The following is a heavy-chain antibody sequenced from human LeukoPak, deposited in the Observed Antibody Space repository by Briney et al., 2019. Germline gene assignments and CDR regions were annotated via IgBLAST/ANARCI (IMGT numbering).Heavy chain of an antibody. J-gene: IGHJ4*02. CDR2: INGGSSTI. CDR1: GFTFSSYS. V-gene: IGHV3-48*04. CDR3: ARDRYGGYDFDY. Sequence: GGSLRLSCAASGFTFSSYSMNWVRQAPGKGLEWISYINGGSSTINYADSVKGRFTISRDNAKNSLYLQMNSLRAEDMAVYYCARDRYGGYDFDYWGQGTLVTVSS. D-gene: IGHD5-12*01.